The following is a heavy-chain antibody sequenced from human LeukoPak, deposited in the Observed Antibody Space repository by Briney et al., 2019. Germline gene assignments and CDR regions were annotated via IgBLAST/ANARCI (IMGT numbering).Heavy chain of an antibody. CDR1: GGSFSGYY. CDR3: ARGPGSSGGYYVGDF. J-gene: IGHJ4*02. Sequence: SETLSLTCAVYGGSFSGYYWSWIRQPPGKGLEWIGEINHSGSTNYNPSLKSRVTISVDTSKNQFSLKLSSVTAADTAVYYCARGPGSSGGYYVGDFWGQGTLATVSS. CDR2: INHSGST. V-gene: IGHV4-34*01. D-gene: IGHD1-26*01.